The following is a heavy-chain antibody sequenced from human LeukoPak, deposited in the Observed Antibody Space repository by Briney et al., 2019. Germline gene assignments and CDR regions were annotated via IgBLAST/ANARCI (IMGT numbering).Heavy chain of an antibody. Sequence: GGSLRLSCAASGFTFSSHWMSWVRQAPGKGLEWVANIRQDGSEKYYVDSVKGRFTISRDNAKNSLYLQMNSLRAEDTAVYYCARDQDYAFDYWGQGSLVTVSS. V-gene: IGHV3-7*01. CDR1: GFTFSSHW. CDR2: IRQDGSEK. CDR3: ARDQDYAFDY. J-gene: IGHJ4*02. D-gene: IGHD3-16*01.